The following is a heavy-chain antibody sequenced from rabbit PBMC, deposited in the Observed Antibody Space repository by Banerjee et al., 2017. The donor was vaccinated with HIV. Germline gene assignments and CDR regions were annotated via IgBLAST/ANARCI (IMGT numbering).Heavy chain of an antibody. J-gene: IGHJ6*01. V-gene: IGHV1S45*01. D-gene: IGHD2-1*01. CDR2: IDAGTSGTT. Sequence: QEQLEESGGGLVQPEGSLTLTCTASGFSFSSSYYMCWVRQAPGKGLEWIACIDAGTSGTTYYANWAKGRFTISKTSSTTVTLQMTSLTAADTATYFCARDRNSYDDYGDRSFNCRGQGTLVTVS. CDR3: ARDRNSYDDYGDRSFNC. CDR1: GFSFSSSYY.